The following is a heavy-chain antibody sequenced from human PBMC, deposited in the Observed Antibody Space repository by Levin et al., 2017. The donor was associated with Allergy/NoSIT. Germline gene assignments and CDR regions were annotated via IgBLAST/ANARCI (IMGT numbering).Heavy chain of an antibody. V-gene: IGHV3-48*03. J-gene: IGHJ4*02. CDR1: GFTFSSYE. D-gene: IGHD3-3*01. CDR2: ISSTGSTI. Sequence: GGSLRLSCAASGFTFSSYEMNWVRRAPGKGLEWVSYISSTGSTIYSADSVKGRFTISRDNAKNSLYLHMNSLRAEDTAVYYCARQLGNFWSSDNYFDYWGQGTLGTVSA. CDR3: ARQLGNFWSSDNYFDY.